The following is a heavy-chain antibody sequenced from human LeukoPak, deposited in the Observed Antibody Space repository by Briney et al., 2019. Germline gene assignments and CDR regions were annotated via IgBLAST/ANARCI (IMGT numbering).Heavy chain of an antibody. D-gene: IGHD3-10*01. V-gene: IGHV3-30-3*01. CDR2: ISYDGSNK. J-gene: IGHJ4*02. Sequence: PGGSLRLSCAASGFTFNSYAIHWVRQAPGKGLQWVAVISYDGSNKYYADSVKGRFTISRDSSQNTLYLQMNSLRAEDTALYYCARDRYFGSGSYLFDSWGQGTLVTVSS. CDR1: GFTFNSYA. CDR3: ARDRYFGSGSYLFDS.